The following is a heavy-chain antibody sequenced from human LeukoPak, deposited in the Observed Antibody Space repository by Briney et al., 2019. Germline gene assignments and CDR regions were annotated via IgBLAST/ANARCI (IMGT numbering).Heavy chain of an antibody. CDR1: GFTFSSYG. CDR3: AKEATYYYNSRYDVDIDYLDY. J-gene: IGHJ4*02. D-gene: IGHD3-22*01. V-gene: IGHV3-30*18. Sequence: GRSLRLSCAASGFTFSSYGMHWVRQAPGKGLEWVAVITYDGSNKYYADSVKGRFTISRDNSKNTLYLQMNSLRAEDTAVYYCAKEATYYYNSRYDVDIDYLDYWGQGTLVTVSS. CDR2: ITYDGSNK.